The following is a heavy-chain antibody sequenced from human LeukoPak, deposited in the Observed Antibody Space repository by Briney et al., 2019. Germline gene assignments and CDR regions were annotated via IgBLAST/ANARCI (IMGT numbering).Heavy chain of an antibody. CDR1: GYTFSSYG. J-gene: IGHJ3*02. Sequence: ASVKVSCKTSGYTFSSYGISWVRQAPGQGLEWMGWISGYNGNTNYAQKFQGRVTMTTDTSTSTAYMELSSLRSEDTAVYYCARDQRLYDAFDIWGQGTMVTVSS. CDR3: ARDQRLYDAFDI. V-gene: IGHV1-18*01. CDR2: ISGYNGNT. D-gene: IGHD6-25*01.